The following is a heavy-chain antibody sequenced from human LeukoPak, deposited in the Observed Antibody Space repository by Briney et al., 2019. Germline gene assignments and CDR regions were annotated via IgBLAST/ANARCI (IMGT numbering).Heavy chain of an antibody. CDR3: AREWGIAVAGNYYYYYMDV. V-gene: IGHV4-59*01. D-gene: IGHD6-19*01. Sequence: SETLSLTCTVSGGSISSYYWSWIRQPPGKGLAWIGYIYYSGSTNYNPSLKSRVTISVDTSKNQFSLKLSSVTAADTAVYYCAREWGIAVAGNYYYYYMDVWGKGTTVTVSS. CDR1: GGSISSYY. CDR2: IYYSGST. J-gene: IGHJ6*03.